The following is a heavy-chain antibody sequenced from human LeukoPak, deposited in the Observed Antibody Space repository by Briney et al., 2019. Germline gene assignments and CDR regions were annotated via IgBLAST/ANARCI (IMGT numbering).Heavy chain of an antibody. CDR2: IRSKAYRGTA. CDR3: TRGPTQLWLYYGMHV. CDR1: GFTFGDHA. J-gene: IGHJ6*02. D-gene: IGHD5-18*01. Sequence: GRSLRLSCTASGFTFGDHAMSRVRQAPGKGLEWVAFIRSKAYRGTAEYAASVKGRFTISRDDSKSIAYLQMNSLQTEDTAVYYCTRGPTQLWLYYGMHVWGQGTTVIVSS. V-gene: IGHV3-49*04.